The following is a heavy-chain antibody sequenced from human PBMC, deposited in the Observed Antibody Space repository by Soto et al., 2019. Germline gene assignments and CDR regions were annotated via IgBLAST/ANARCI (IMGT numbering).Heavy chain of an antibody. Sequence: EVQLVESGGGLVKAGGSLRLSCAASGFTFSDYTMNWIRQAPGKGLEWVSSISYSSTYIYYADSVKGRFTISRDNAKNSLYLQMNSLRAEDTAVYYCAREGIYDSGSYYLFDYWGQGTLVTVSS. CDR1: GFTFSDYT. V-gene: IGHV3-21*01. CDR2: ISYSSTYI. D-gene: IGHD3-10*01. J-gene: IGHJ4*02. CDR3: AREGIYDSGSYYLFDY.